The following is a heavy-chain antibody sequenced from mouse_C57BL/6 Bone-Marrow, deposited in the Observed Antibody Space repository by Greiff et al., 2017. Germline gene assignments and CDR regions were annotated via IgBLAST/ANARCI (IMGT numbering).Heavy chain of an antibody. Sequence: QVQLQQPGAELVKPGASVKLSCKASGYTFTSYWMHWVKQRPGQGLEWIGMIHPNSGSTNYNEKFKSQATLTVDKSSSTAYMQLSSLTSEDSAVYYCARWGLRRGDYWGQGTTLTVSS. J-gene: IGHJ2*01. CDR2: IHPNSGST. V-gene: IGHV1-64*01. CDR3: ARWGLRRGDY. D-gene: IGHD2-13*01. CDR1: GYTFTSYW.